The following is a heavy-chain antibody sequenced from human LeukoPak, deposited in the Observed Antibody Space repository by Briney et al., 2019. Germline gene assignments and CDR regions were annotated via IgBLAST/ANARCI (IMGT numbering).Heavy chain of an antibody. V-gene: IGHV1-69*06. Sequence: SVKVSCKAPGGTFSSYAISWVRQAPGQGLEWMGGIIPIFGTANYAQKFQGRVTITADKSTSTAYMELSSLRSEDTAVYYCAREPSRGHSSGLFPLDYWGQGTLVTVSS. CDR1: GGTFSSYA. J-gene: IGHJ4*02. D-gene: IGHD3-22*01. CDR3: AREPSRGHSSGLFPLDY. CDR2: IIPIFGTA.